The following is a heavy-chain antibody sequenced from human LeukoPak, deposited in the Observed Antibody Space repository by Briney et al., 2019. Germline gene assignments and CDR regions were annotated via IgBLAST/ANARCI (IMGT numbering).Heavy chain of an antibody. V-gene: IGHV3-23*01. CDR1: GFTFSSCA. Sequence: GGSLRLSCAASGFTFSSCAMSWVRQAPGKGLEWVSGISGSGVGTYYADSVKGRFTISRDSSKNTLYLQMNSLRAEDTALYYCARGRVDYSSSLTYFDYWGQGTLVTVSP. CDR2: ISGSGVGT. CDR3: ARGRVDYSSSLTYFDY. D-gene: IGHD6-6*01. J-gene: IGHJ4*02.